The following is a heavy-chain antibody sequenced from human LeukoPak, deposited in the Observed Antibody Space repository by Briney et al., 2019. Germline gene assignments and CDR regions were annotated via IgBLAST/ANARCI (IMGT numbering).Heavy chain of an antibody. V-gene: IGHV4-39*01. CDR2: IYYSGST. D-gene: IGHD4/OR15-4a*01. Sequence: ETLSLTCTVSGGSINSSSYYWGWIRQPPGKGLEWIGSIYYSGSTYYNPSLKSRVTISVDTSKSQFSLRLSSVTAADTAVYYCARQATMAVYYFDYWGQGTLVTVSS. J-gene: IGHJ4*02. CDR3: ARQATMAVYYFDY. CDR1: GGSINSSSYY.